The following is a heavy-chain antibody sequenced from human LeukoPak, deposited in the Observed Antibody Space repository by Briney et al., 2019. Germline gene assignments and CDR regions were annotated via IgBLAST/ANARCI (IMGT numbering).Heavy chain of an antibody. CDR3: ARHYLRQRLAPYNWFDP. CDR1: GGSISSYY. D-gene: IGHD6-25*01. Sequence: SETLPLTCTVSGGSISSYYWSWIRQPAGKGLEWIGRIYTSGSTNYNPSLKSRVTISADTSKNQVSLNVTSVTAADTAVYYCARHYLRQRLAPYNWFDPWGQGTRVTVSS. CDR2: IYTSGST. J-gene: IGHJ5*02. V-gene: IGHV4-4*07.